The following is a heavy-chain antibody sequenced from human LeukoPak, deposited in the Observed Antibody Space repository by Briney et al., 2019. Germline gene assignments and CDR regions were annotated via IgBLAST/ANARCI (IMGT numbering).Heavy chain of an antibody. Sequence: GGSLRLSCVASGFTFSSYWMTWVRQAPGKGLEWVANIKTDGSQIYYVDSVKGRFTISRDNAKNSLYLQMNSLRAEDTAVYYCAREGGNGWYSGWFDPWGQGILVTVSS. J-gene: IGHJ5*02. V-gene: IGHV3-7*01. CDR2: IKTDGSQI. D-gene: IGHD6-19*01. CDR1: GFTFSSYW. CDR3: AREGGNGWYSGWFDP.